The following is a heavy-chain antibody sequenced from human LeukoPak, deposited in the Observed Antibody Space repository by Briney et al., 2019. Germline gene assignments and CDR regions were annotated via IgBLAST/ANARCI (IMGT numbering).Heavy chain of an antibody. J-gene: IGHJ4*02. V-gene: IGHV3-30*02. CDR1: GFTFSSYG. D-gene: IGHD2-15*01. CDR3: AKDLYCSGGSCYSGGDY. CDR2: IRYDGSNK. Sequence: GGSLRLSCAASGFTFSSYGMHWVRQAPGKGLEWVAFIRYDGSNKYYADSVKGRFTISRDNSKNTLYLQMNSLRAEDTAVYYCAKDLYCSGGSCYSGGDYWGQGTLVTVSS.